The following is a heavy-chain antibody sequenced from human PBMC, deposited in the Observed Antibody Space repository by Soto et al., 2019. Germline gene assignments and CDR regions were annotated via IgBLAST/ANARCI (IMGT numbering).Heavy chain of an antibody. Sequence: QVQLQQWGAGLLKPSETLSLTCAVYGGSFSGYYWSWIRQPPGKGLEWIGEINHSGSTNYNPSLKSRVTISVDTSKNQFSLKLSSVTAADTAVYYCARGQTVTTFPAGYYGMDVWGQGTTVTVSS. CDR1: GGSFSGYY. CDR2: INHSGST. J-gene: IGHJ6*02. V-gene: IGHV4-34*01. D-gene: IGHD4-17*01. CDR3: ARGQTVTTFPAGYYGMDV.